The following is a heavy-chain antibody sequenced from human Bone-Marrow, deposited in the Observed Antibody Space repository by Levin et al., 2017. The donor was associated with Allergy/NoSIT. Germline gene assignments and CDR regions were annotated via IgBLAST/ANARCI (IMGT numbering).Heavy chain of an antibody. CDR2: ISSSSSYI. CDR3: ARERYSSYDDAFDI. D-gene: IGHD6-13*01. Sequence: GASVKVSCAASGFTFRSYSMHWVRQAPGKGLEWVSSISSSSSYIYYADSVKGRFTVSRDNAKNSLYLQMNSLRPEDTAVYYCARERYSSYDDAFDIWGQGTTVTVSS. CDR1: GFTFRSYS. J-gene: IGHJ3*02. V-gene: IGHV3-21*01.